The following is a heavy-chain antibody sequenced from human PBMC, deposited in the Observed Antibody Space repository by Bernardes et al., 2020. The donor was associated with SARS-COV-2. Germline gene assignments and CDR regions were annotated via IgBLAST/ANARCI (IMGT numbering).Heavy chain of an antibody. CDR1: EITFRSYG. Sequence: GGSLRLSCAASEITFRSYGMHWVRQAPGKGLEWVAIIWYDGSNKYYADSVKGRFTISRDNSKNTLYLQMNSLRAEDTAVYYCVRDGASYCTSISCYARGYYYGMDVWGQGTTVTVS. J-gene: IGHJ6*02. CDR2: IWYDGSNK. V-gene: IGHV3-33*01. CDR3: VRDGASYCTSISCYARGYYYGMDV. D-gene: IGHD2-2*01.